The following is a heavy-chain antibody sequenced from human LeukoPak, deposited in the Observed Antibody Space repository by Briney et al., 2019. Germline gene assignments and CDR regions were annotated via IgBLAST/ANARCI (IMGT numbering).Heavy chain of an antibody. V-gene: IGHV4-61*02. CDR3: ARAFEYYYDSSGYYLDY. CDR2: IYTSGST. Sequence: SQTLSLTCTVSGGSISSGSYYWSWIRQPAGKGLEWIGRIYTSGSTNYNPSLKSRVTISVDTSKNQFSLKLSSVTAADTAVFYCARAFEYYYDSSGYYLDYWGQGTLVTVSS. J-gene: IGHJ4*02. D-gene: IGHD3-22*01. CDR1: GGSISSGSYY.